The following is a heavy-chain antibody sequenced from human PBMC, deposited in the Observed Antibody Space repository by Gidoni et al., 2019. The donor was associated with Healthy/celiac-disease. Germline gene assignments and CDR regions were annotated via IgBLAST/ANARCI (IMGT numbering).Heavy chain of an antibody. CDR2: IKQDGSEK. D-gene: IGHD3-3*01. Sequence: EVQLVESGGGLVQPGGSLRLSCAASGFTFSSYWMSWVRQAPGKGLEWVANIKQDGSEKYYVDSVKGRFTISRDNAKNSLYLQMNSLRAEDTAVYYCARDGGGYYDFWSGYYSYWGQGTLVTVSS. J-gene: IGHJ4*02. CDR3: ARDGGGYYDFWSGYYSY. CDR1: GFTFSSYW. V-gene: IGHV3-7*01.